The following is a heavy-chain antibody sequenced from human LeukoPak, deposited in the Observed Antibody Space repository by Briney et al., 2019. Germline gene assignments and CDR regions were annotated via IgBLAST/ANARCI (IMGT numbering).Heavy chain of an antibody. Sequence: SVKVSCKASGGTFSSYAISWVRQAHGQGLEWMGGILPIFGTANYAQKFQGRVTVTTDESTSTAYMELSSLRSEDTAVYYCARVLRSGGKVAATIGLENWGQGTLVTVSS. CDR1: GGTFSSYA. V-gene: IGHV1-69*05. D-gene: IGHD2-15*01. CDR3: ARVLRSGGKVAATIGLEN. CDR2: ILPIFGTA. J-gene: IGHJ4*02.